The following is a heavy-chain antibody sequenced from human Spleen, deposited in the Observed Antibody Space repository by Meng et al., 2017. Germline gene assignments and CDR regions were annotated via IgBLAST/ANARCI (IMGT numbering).Heavy chain of an antibody. CDR2: INPNSGGT. CDR1: GYTFTGYY. Sequence: VQVGQSGAGVKKPGASVKVDCKASGYTFTGYYMHWVRQAPGQGLEWMGWINPNSGGTNYAQKFQGRVTMTRDTSMSTAHMELSSLRSDDTAVYYCAKEIRPNDYWGQGTLVTVSS. CDR3: AKEIRPNDY. J-gene: IGHJ4*02. V-gene: IGHV1-2*02.